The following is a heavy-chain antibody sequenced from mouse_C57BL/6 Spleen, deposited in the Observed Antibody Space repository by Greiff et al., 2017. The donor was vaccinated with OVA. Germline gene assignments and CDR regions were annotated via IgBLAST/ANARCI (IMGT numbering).Heavy chain of an antibody. J-gene: IGHJ4*01. V-gene: IGHV1-59*01. Sequence: QVQLQQPGAELVRPGTSVKLSCKASGYTFTSYWMHWVKQRPGQGLEWIGVIDPSDSYTNYNQKFKGKATLTVDTSSSTAYMQLSSLTSEDSAVYYCARGKDGYYAMDCWGQGTSVTVSS. CDR3: ARGKDGYYAMDC. CDR2: IDPSDSYT. CDR1: GYTFTSYW. D-gene: IGHD2-3*01.